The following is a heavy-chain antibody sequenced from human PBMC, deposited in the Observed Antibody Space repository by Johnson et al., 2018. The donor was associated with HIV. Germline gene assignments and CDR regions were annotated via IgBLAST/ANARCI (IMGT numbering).Heavy chain of an antibody. CDR2: ISFDGTSK. CDR3: AKEYFDI. V-gene: IGHV3-30*02. Sequence: QMHLVESGGGVVQPGGSLRLSCAASRFTFNSHDMNWVRQAPGKGLEWVAFISFDGTSKYYGDSVKGRFTISRDNSKNTLYLQMNSLRTEDTAVYYCAKEYFDIWGQGTMVTVSS. J-gene: IGHJ3*02. CDR1: RFTFNSHD.